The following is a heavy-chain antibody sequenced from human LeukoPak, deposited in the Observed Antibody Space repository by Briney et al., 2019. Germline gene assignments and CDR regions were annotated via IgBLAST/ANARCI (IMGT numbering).Heavy chain of an antibody. CDR2: MYSGGST. V-gene: IGHV3-66*01. Sequence: GGSLRLSCAASGFTVSSYYMTWVRQAPGKGLEWVSVMYSGGSTYYADSVKGRVAISRDNAKNSLYLQMNCLRAEDTAVYYCASMSIAVAGTFYFDYWGQGTLVTVSS. CDR3: ASMSIAVAGTFYFDY. J-gene: IGHJ4*02. CDR1: GFTVSSYY. D-gene: IGHD6-19*01.